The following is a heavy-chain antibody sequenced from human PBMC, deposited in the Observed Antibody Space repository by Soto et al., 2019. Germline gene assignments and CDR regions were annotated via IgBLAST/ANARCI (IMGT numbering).Heavy chain of an antibody. J-gene: IGHJ4*02. V-gene: IGHV3-23*01. CDR1: GFTFSDHG. D-gene: IGHD6-19*01. CDR2: ISNDAART. CDR3: ARPPLYSSGGYFDS. Sequence: EVQLLESGGGLVQPGGPLRLSCAASGFTFSDHGMTWVRQAPGKGLEWVSSISNDAARTFYADSVKGRFTVSRDRSNNTLYLQMNSLRAEDTAVYFCARPPLYSSGGYFDSWGQGTLVTVSS.